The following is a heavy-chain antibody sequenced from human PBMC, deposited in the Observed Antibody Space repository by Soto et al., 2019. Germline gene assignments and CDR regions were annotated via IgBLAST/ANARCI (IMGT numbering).Heavy chain of an antibody. D-gene: IGHD4-17*01. CDR1: GYSFTSYW. V-gene: IGHV5-51*01. CDR2: IYPGDSDT. J-gene: IGHJ6*03. CDR3: ARLRRTTVTSLVYYYMDV. Sequence: PGESLKISCKGSGYSFTSYWIGWVRQMPGKGLEWMGIIYPGDSDTRYSPSFQGQVTISADKSISTAYLQWSSLKASDTAMYYCARLRRTTVTSLVYYYMDVWGKGTTVTVS.